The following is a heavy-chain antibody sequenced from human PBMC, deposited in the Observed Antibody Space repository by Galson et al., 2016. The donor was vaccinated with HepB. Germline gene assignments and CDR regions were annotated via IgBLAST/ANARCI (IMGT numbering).Heavy chain of an antibody. D-gene: IGHD1-26*01. V-gene: IGHV3-30-3*01. J-gene: IGHJ4*02. CDR1: GFTFSSYA. CDR3: ARERSSGSYGGVYFDY. Sequence: SLRLSCAASGFTFSSYAIHWVRQAPGKGLEWVAVISCDGINKYYADSVRGRFTISRDNSKNTLYLQMNSLRTEDTAVYYCARERSSGSYGGVYFDYWGQGTLVTVSS. CDR2: ISCDGINK.